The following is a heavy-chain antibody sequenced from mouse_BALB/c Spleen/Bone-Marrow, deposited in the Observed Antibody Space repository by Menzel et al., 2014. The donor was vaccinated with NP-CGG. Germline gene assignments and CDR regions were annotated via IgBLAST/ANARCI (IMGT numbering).Heavy chain of an antibody. D-gene: IGHD2-4*01. Sequence: QVQLKQSGPELVKPGASVKMSCRASGYTFTSYYIHWVKQRPGQGLEWIGWICPGDGSTKYNEKFKGKTTLTADKSSSTAYMLLSSLTSEDSAIYFCAREAYYDYDEGFAYWGQGTLVTVSA. CDR2: ICPGDGST. CDR3: AREAYYDYDEGFAY. V-gene: IGHV1S56*01. CDR1: GYTFTSYY. J-gene: IGHJ3*01.